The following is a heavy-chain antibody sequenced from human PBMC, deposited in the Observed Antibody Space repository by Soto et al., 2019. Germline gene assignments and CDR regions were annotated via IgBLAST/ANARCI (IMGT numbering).Heavy chain of an antibody. CDR2: MYPNKGQT. Sequence: QVQLVQSGAEVKRPGASVKVSCKASGDTFSNFDFNWVRQATGQGPEWMGWMYPNKGQTAYARTFQGRVTMTWNSSTSTSYMELSSLTSEDTVVYYCATMIRGLIHWLDPWGQGTLVTVSS. D-gene: IGHD3-16*01. CDR1: GDTFSNFD. V-gene: IGHV1-8*01. J-gene: IGHJ5*02. CDR3: ATMIRGLIHWLDP.